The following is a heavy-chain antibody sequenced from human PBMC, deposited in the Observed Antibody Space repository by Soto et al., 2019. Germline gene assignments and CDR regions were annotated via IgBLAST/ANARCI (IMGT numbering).Heavy chain of an antibody. CDR2: ISGSGGST. D-gene: IGHD4-4*01. J-gene: IGHJ6*02. Sequence: GGSLRLSCAASGFTFSSYAMSWVRPAPGKGLEWVSAISGSGGSTYYADSVKGRFTISRDNSKNTLYLQMNSLRAEDTAVYYCARCDSNYYGMDVWGQGTTVTV. V-gene: IGHV3-23*01. CDR3: ARCDSNYYGMDV. CDR1: GFTFSSYA.